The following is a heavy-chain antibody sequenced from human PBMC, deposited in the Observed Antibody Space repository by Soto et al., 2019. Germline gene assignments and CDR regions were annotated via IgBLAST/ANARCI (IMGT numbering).Heavy chain of an antibody. CDR3: AKGAREFLLVSWFDP. Sequence: QVQLVQSGAEVKKPGSSVRVSCKASGGTFSSYTISWVRQAPGQGLEWIGGINPMFGTAYYARKFQDRVIISACKSSCRSYMERSSLRSECTVVYYCAKGAREFLLVSWFDPWGQGTLVTVSS. D-gene: IGHD3-3*01. V-gene: IGHV1-69*14. CDR1: GGTFSSYT. CDR2: INPMFGTA. J-gene: IGHJ5*02.